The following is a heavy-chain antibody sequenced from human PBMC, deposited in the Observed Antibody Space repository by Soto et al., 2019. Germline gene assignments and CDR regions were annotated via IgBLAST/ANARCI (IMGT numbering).Heavy chain of an antibody. J-gene: IGHJ4*02. D-gene: IGHD3-10*01. CDR2: VNPNNGDT. CDR1: GYTFSNYD. Sequence: QVQLVQSGAELKKPGASVKVSCKASGYTFSNYDMNWVRQATGQGPEWIGWVNPNNGDTGYAQKFQGRVTLTTDISTTTAYMELTSLRSEDTAIYYFGKVSRKGSAIDFDYWGQGTLITVSS. CDR3: GKVSRKGSAIDFDY. V-gene: IGHV1-8*01.